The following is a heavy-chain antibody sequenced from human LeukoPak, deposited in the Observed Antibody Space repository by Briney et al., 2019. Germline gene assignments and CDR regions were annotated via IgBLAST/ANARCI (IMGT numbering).Heavy chain of an antibody. D-gene: IGHD5-18*01. CDR2: MDQDGTEK. CDR3: ARDRGYSTFDI. CDR1: GFTFSDYS. J-gene: IGHJ3*02. V-gene: IGHV3-7*05. Sequence: GGSLRLSCVASGFTFSDYSMNWVRQARGKGLEWVANMDQDGTEKNYVDSVKGRFTISRDNAKNLVYVQMNSLRAEDTALYYCARDRGYSTFDIWGQGTMVTVSS.